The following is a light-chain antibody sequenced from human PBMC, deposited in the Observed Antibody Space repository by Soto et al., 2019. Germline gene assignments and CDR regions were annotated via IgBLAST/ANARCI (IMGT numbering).Light chain of an antibody. CDR3: QQYNSYSST. CDR1: QSISSW. V-gene: IGKV1-5*01. CDR2: DAS. J-gene: IGKJ4*01. Sequence: DIQMTQSPSTLSASVGDRVTITCRASQSISSWLAWYQQKPGKAPKLLIYDASSLGSGVPSRFSGSGSGTEFTLTISSLQPDDFATYYCQQYNSYSSTFGGGTKVESK.